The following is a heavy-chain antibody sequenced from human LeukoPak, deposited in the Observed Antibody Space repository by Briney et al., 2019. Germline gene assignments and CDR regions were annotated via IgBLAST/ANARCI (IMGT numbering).Heavy chain of an antibody. CDR2: INHSGST. V-gene: IGHV4-34*01. D-gene: IGHD6-13*01. CDR1: GGSFSGYY. J-gene: IGHJ4*02. Sequence: SETLSLTCAVYGGSFSGYYWSWIRQPPGKGLEWIGEINHSGSTNYNPSLKSRVTISVDTSKNQFSLKLSSVTAADTAVYYCARVTGYRIEDYFDYWGQGTLVTVSS. CDR3: ARVTGYRIEDYFDY.